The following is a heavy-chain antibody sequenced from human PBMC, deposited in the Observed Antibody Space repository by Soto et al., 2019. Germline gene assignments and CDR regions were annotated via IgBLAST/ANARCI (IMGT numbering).Heavy chain of an antibody. CDR1: GFTFSSYS. V-gene: IGHV3-21*01. J-gene: IGHJ5*02. Sequence: PGGSLRLSCAASGFTFSSYSMNWVRQAPGKGLEWVSSISSSSSYIYYADSVKGRFTISRDNAKNSLYLQMNSLRAEDTAVYYCARDWEYSSSSLWFDPWGQGTLVTVSS. CDR3: ARDWEYSSSSLWFDP. D-gene: IGHD6-6*01. CDR2: ISSSSSYI.